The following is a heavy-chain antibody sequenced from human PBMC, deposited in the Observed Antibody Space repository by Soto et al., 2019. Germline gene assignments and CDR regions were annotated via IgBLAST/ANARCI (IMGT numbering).Heavy chain of an antibody. J-gene: IGHJ6*02. CDR2: IYYSGST. CDR3: ARVGYTVTGYGMDV. Sequence: SETLSLTCTVSGGSIGSYYWSWIRQPPGKGLEWIGYIYYSGSTNYNPSLKSRVTISVDRSKNQFSLKLSSVTAADTAVYYCARVGYTVTGYGMDVWGQGTTVTVSS. V-gene: IGHV4-59*12. CDR1: GGSIGSYY. D-gene: IGHD4-17*01.